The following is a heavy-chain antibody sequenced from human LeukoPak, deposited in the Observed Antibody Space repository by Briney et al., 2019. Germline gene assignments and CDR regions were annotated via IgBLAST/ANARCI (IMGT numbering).Heavy chain of an antibody. V-gene: IGHV3-48*03. CDR3: ARDLYYGSGSYYHDY. J-gene: IGHJ4*02. D-gene: IGHD3-10*01. Sequence: GGSLRPSCAASGFTFSSYEMNWVRQAPGKGLEWVSYISSSGSTIYYADSVKGRFTISRDNAKNSLYLQTNSLRAEDTAVYYCARDLYYGSGSYYHDYWGQGTLVTVSS. CDR2: ISSSGSTI. CDR1: GFTFSSYE.